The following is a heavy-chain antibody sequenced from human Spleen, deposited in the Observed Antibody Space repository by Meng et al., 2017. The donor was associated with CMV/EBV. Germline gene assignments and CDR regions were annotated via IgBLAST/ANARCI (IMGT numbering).Heavy chain of an antibody. CDR2: INPNSGGT. J-gene: IGHJ4*02. V-gene: IGHV1-2*02. D-gene: IGHD2-2*02. CDR1: GYTFTGYY. Sequence: ASVKVSCKASGYTFTGYYMHWVRQAPGQGLEWMGWINPNSGGTNYAQKFQGRVTMTRDTSISTAYMALSRLRSDDTAVYYCEVVVPAAIPEAAVDYFDYWGQGTLVTVSS. CDR3: EVVVPAAIPEAAVDYFDY.